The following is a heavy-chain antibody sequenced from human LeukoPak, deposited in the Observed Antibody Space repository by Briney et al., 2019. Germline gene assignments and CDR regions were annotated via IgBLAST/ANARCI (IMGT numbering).Heavy chain of an antibody. D-gene: IGHD2-2*01. CDR1: GYTFTSYG. CDR3: ARGYCSSTSCYALPFDY. J-gene: IGHJ4*02. V-gene: IGHV1-18*01. CDR2: ISAYNGNT. Sequence: ASVKVSCKASGYTFTSYGISWVRQAPGQGLEWMGWISAYNGNTNYAQKLQGRVTMTTDTSTSTAYMELGSLRSDDTAVYYCARGYCSSTSCYALPFDYWGQGTLVTVSS.